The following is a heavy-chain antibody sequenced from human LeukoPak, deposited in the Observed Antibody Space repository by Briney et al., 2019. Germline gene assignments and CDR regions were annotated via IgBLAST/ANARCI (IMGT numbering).Heavy chain of an antibody. CDR2: INHSGST. V-gene: IGHV4-34*01. D-gene: IGHD2-2*01. Sequence: SETLSLTCAVYGGSFSGYYWSWIRQPPGKGLEWIGEINHSGSTNYNPSLKSRVTISVDTSKNQFSLKLSSVTAADTAVYYCARTYCSSTSCYLDYWCQGTLVTVSS. CDR1: GGSFSGYY. CDR3: ARTYCSSTSCYLDY. J-gene: IGHJ4*02.